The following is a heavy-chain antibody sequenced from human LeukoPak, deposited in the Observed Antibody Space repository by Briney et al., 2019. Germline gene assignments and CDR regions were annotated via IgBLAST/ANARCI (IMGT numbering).Heavy chain of an antibody. D-gene: IGHD3-16*01. CDR1: GYTSTSYD. CDR2: MNPNSGNT. Sequence: ASVKVSCKASGYTSTSYDINWVRQATGQGLEWMGWMNPNSGNTGYAQKFQGRVTMTRNTSISTAYMELSSLRSEDTAVYYCARGLTVRGNWFDPWGQGTLVTVSS. CDR3: ARGLTVRGNWFDP. J-gene: IGHJ5*02. V-gene: IGHV1-8*01.